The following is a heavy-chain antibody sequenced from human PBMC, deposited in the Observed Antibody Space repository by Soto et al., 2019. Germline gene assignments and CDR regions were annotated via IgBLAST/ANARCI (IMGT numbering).Heavy chain of an antibody. CDR3: STNSILEWQYFDY. CDR2: IKREGDDETT. Sequence: EVQLVESGGGLVKSGGSLRLSCVASGFSFSHAWMNWVRQAPGKGLEWVGRIKREGDDETTHYAAPVKGRFAISRDDAINTLFLQMDSLKIDDTAVYYCSTNSILEWQYFDYWGQGALVTVSS. V-gene: IGHV3-15*07. CDR1: GFSFSHAW. D-gene: IGHD3-3*01. J-gene: IGHJ4*02.